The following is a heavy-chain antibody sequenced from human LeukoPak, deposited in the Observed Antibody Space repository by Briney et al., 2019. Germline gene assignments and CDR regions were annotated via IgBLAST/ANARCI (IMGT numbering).Heavy chain of an antibody. Sequence: PGGSLRLSCAASGFTVSSNYMSWVRQAPGKGLEWVSVIYSGGSTFYAESVKGRFTISRDNSKNTLYLQMNSLRAEDTAVYYCARLPGRFDSGTWNGYYWGQGTLVTVSS. CDR3: ARLPGRFDSGTWNGYY. D-gene: IGHD6-13*01. CDR1: GFTVSSNY. J-gene: IGHJ4*02. CDR2: IYSGGST. V-gene: IGHV3-53*01.